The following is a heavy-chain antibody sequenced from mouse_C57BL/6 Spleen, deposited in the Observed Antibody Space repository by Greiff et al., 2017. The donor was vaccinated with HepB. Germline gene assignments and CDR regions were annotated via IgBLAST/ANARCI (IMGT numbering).Heavy chain of an antibody. D-gene: IGHD2-4*01. CDR2: IYPRSGNT. CDR1: GYTFTSYG. J-gene: IGHJ4*01. Sequence: QVQLQQSGAELARPGASVKLSCKASGYTFTSYGISWVKQRTGQGLEWIGEIYPRSGNTYYNEKFKGKATLTADKSSSTAYMELRSLTSEDSAVYFCARSRDYDRGYYYAMDYWGRGTSVTVSS. CDR3: ARSRDYDRGYYYAMDY. V-gene: IGHV1-81*01.